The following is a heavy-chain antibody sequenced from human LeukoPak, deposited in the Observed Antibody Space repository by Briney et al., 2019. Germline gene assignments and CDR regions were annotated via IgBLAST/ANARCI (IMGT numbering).Heavy chain of an antibody. Sequence: ASVKVSCKASGYTFTSNLLHWVRQAPGQGLEWMGIINPSNGDTNYTQKFQGRVTMTGDTSTSTVYMDLYSLTSEDTAVYHCAREGTAVAGRGWRAFDIWGQGTMVTVSS. CDR1: GYTFTSNL. V-gene: IGHV1-46*01. CDR2: INPSNGDT. D-gene: IGHD6-19*01. J-gene: IGHJ3*02. CDR3: AREGTAVAGRGWRAFDI.